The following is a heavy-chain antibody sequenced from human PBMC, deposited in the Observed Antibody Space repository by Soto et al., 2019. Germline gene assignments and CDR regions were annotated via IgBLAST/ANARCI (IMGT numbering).Heavy chain of an antibody. J-gene: IGHJ5*02. V-gene: IGHV4-61*01. CDR3: ARSSFYYDTSGYAVAWFDP. D-gene: IGHD3-22*01. Sequence: PSETLSLTCTVAGDSVISGTYYWIWIRQPPGKGLEWIGNIHYSGSTNYNPSLKSRVTMSVDTSKNQFSLKLTFVTAADTAMFYCARSSFYYDTSGYAVAWFDPWGQGTPVTVSS. CDR1: GDSVISGTYY. CDR2: IHYSGST.